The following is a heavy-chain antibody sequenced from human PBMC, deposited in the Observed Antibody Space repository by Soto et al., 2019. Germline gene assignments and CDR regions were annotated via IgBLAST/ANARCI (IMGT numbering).Heavy chain of an antibody. J-gene: IGHJ6*03. CDR3: AKDFKGMYYYMDV. CDR2: ISWNSGSI. CDR1: GFTFDDYA. Sequence: SGGSLRLSCAASGFTFDDYAMHWVRQAPGKGLEWVSGISWNSGSIGYADSVKGRFTISRDNAKNSLYLQMNSLRAEDTALYYCAKDFKGMYYYMDVWGKGTTVTVSS. V-gene: IGHV3-9*01.